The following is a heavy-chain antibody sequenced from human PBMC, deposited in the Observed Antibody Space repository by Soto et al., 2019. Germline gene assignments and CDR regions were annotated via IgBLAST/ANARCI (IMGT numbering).Heavy chain of an antibody. V-gene: IGHV3-23*01. CDR1: GCTFSDYA. CDR3: AKDVISGDGFWLMDH. D-gene: IGHD2-21*02. CDR2: SYGNGGGI. J-gene: IGHJ4*02. Sequence: QPGGSLRLSCSASGCTFSDYAMTWVRHAPGKGLESVSGSYGNGGGIQYAGSVRGRFTISRDNSKNTLYLQMNSLRAEDTAVYYCAKDVISGDGFWLMDHWGQGTLVTVSS.